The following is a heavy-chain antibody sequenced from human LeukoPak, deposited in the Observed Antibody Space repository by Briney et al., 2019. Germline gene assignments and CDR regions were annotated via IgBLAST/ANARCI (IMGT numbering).Heavy chain of an antibody. J-gene: IGHJ4*02. V-gene: IGHV1-18*01. CDR2: TSPYNENT. D-gene: IGHD3-22*01. Sequence: GASVKVSCKTSGYSFVLYGISWVRQAPGQGPEWMGWTSPYNENTKYAEKFQGRVTMTTDTSTSTAYMELRSLRSEDTAVYYCARDIDSSGYDYWGQGTLVTVSS. CDR3: ARDIDSSGYDY. CDR1: GYSFVLYG.